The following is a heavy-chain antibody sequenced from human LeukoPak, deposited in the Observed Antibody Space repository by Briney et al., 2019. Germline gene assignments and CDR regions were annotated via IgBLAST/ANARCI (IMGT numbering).Heavy chain of an antibody. CDR2: IYYSGST. Sequence: PSETLSLTCTVSGGSIGSYYWSWIRQPPGKGLEWIGYIYYSGSTNYNPSLKGRVTISVDTSKNQFSLKLSSVTAADTAVYYCASSIVVVPAAMDYYYMDVWGKGTTVTVSS. CDR3: ASSIVVVPAAMDYYYMDV. V-gene: IGHV4-59*08. CDR1: GGSIGSYY. D-gene: IGHD2-2*01. J-gene: IGHJ6*03.